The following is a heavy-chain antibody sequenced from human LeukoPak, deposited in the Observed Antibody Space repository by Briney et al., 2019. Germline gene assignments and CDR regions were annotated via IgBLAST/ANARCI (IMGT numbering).Heavy chain of an antibody. CDR2: MNPNSGNT. V-gene: IGHV1-8*01. CDR3: ARGRRFGESPDH. D-gene: IGHD3-16*01. CDR1: GYAFTSYD. Sequence: ASVKVSCKASGYAFTSYDINWVRQATGQGLEWMGWMNPNSGNTGYAQKFQGSVTMTRNTSISTAYMELSSLRSEDTAVYYCARGRRFGESPDHWGQGTLVTVSS. J-gene: IGHJ4*02.